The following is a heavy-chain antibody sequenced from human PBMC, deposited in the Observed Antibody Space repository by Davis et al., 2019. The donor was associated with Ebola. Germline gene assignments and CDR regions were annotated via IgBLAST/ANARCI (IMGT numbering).Heavy chain of an antibody. CDR2: IYTSGST. Sequence: PSETLSLTCTVSGGSISSYYWSWIRQPAGKGLEWIGRIYTSGSTNYNPSLKSRVTISVDRSKNQFSLKLSSVTAADTAVYYCARDRHLRRSYWFDPWGQGTLVTVSS. CDR1: GGSISSYY. J-gene: IGHJ5*02. V-gene: IGHV4-4*07. D-gene: IGHD4-23*01. CDR3: ARDRHLRRSYWFDP.